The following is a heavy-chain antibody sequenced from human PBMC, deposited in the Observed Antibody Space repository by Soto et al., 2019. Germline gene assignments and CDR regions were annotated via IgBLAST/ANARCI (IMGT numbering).Heavy chain of an antibody. Sequence: SETLSLTCTVSGGSISSSSYYWGWIRQPPGKGLEWIGSIYYSGSTYYNPSLKSRVTISVDTSKNQFSLKLSSVTAADTAVYYCASPKIAFYNWFDPWGQGTLVPSPQ. CDR3: ASPKIAFYNWFDP. V-gene: IGHV4-39*01. J-gene: IGHJ5*02. D-gene: IGHD3-3*02. CDR2: IYYSGST. CDR1: GGSISSSSYY.